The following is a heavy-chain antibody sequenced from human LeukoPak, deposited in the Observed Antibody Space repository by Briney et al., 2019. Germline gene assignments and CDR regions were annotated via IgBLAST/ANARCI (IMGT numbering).Heavy chain of an antibody. D-gene: IGHD3-22*01. V-gene: IGHV3-7*01. J-gene: IGHJ4*02. Sequence: PGGSLRLSCAASGFTFSSYWMSWVRQAPGKGLEWVAKIKQDGGGKYYVDSVKGRFTISRDNAKNSLHLQMNSLRAEDTAVYYCARVSSYDSSGYYHQSTYYFDYWGQGTLVTVSS. CDR3: ARVSSYDSSGYYHQSTYYFDY. CDR1: GFTFSSYW. CDR2: IKQDGGGK.